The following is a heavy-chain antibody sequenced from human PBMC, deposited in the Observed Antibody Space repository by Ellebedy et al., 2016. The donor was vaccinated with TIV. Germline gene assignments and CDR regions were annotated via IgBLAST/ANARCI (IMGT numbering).Heavy chain of an antibody. V-gene: IGHV3-21*01. CDR1: GLTFSNYS. Sequence: GGSLRLSXAASGLTFSNYSMNWVRQAPGKGLEWVSSISSSSSFINYADSVKGRFTISRDNAKNSLYLQMNSLRAEDTAVYYCVRDCSDSLCYGDCWGQGTLVTVSS. CDR2: ISSSSSFI. CDR3: VRDCSDSLCYGDC. J-gene: IGHJ4*02. D-gene: IGHD2-15*01.